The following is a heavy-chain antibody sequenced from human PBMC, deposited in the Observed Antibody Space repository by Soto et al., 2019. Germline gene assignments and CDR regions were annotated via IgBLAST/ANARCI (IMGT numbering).Heavy chain of an antibody. J-gene: IGHJ3*02. CDR3: AIGRNTGCFYAHDAFHI. Sequence: AGESLRISWRGAGGRFISYGSGWVRQKPGKGLEWMGIIYPGDSDTRYSPSFQGQVTISADKSISTDYLQWNSLKASDSAMYYCAIGRNTGCFYAHDAFHIWGHATMVTVS. V-gene: IGHV5-51*01. CDR1: GGRFISYG. D-gene: IGHD2-8*02. CDR2: IYPGDSDT.